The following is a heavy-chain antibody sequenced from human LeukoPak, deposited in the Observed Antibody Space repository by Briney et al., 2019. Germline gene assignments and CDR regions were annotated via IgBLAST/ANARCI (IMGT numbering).Heavy chain of an antibody. J-gene: IGHJ5*02. Sequence: ASVKVSCKASGYTFTSYDINWVRQATGQGLEWMGWMNANSGNTGYAQKLQGRVTMTRNTSTSTAYMELSSLRSEDTAVYYCATDDYYGSSGYPWGQGTLVTVSS. V-gene: IGHV1-8*01. CDR1: GYTFTSYD. CDR2: MNANSGNT. CDR3: ATDDYYGSSGYP. D-gene: IGHD3-22*01.